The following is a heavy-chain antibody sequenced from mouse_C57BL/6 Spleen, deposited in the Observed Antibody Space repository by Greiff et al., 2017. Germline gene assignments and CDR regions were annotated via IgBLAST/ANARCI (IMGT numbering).Heavy chain of an antibody. CDR1: GYAFTNYL. D-gene: IGHD2-5*01. J-gene: IGHJ4*01. Sequence: VKLLQSGAELVRPGTSVKVSCKASGYAFTNYLIEWVKQRPGQGLEWIGVINPGSGGTNYNEKFKGKATLTADKSSITAYMQLSSLTSEDSAVYFCARRGYSNPYSMDYWGQGTSVTVSS. CDR2: INPGSGGT. CDR3: ARRGYSNPYSMDY. V-gene: IGHV1-54*01.